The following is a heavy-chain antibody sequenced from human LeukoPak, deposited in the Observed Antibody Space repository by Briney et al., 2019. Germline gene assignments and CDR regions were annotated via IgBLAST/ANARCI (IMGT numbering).Heavy chain of an antibody. CDR1: GFTFSSYS. CDR3: ASSSGYRVELDY. D-gene: IGHD3-22*01. CDR2: ISSSSSYI. Sequence: PGGSLRLSCAASGFTFSSYSMNWVRQAPGKGLEWVSSISSSSSYIYYADSVKGRFTISRDNAKNSLYLQMNSLRAEDTAVYYCASSSGYRVELDYWGQGTLVTVSS. J-gene: IGHJ4*02. V-gene: IGHV3-21*04.